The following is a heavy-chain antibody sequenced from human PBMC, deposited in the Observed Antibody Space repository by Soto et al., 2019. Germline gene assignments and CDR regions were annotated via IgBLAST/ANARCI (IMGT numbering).Heavy chain of an antibody. CDR1: GFTFSSYA. CDR2: ISYDGSNK. D-gene: IGHD2-2*01. J-gene: IGHJ4*02. Sequence: QVQLVESGGGVVQPGRSLRLSCAASGFTFSSYAMHWVRQAPGKGLEWVAVISYDGSNKYYADSVKGRFTISRDNSKNTLYLQMNSLRAEDTAVYYCARDLSGGEPAAISYFDYWGQGTLVTVSS. CDR3: ARDLSGGEPAAISYFDY. V-gene: IGHV3-30-3*01.